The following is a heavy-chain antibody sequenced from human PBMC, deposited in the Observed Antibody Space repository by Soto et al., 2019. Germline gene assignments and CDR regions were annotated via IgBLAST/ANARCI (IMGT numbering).Heavy chain of an antibody. D-gene: IGHD3-3*01. V-gene: IGHV4-59*08. J-gene: IGHJ6*03. CDR1: GGSISSYY. CDR3: ARRWSGQTTSYYYYYYMDV. Sequence: SETLSLTCTVSGGSISSYYWSWIRQPPGKGLEWIGYIYYSGSTNYNPSLKSRVTISVDASKNQFSLKLSSVTAADTAVYYCARRWSGQTTSYYYYYYMDVWGKGTMVTVSS. CDR2: IYYSGST.